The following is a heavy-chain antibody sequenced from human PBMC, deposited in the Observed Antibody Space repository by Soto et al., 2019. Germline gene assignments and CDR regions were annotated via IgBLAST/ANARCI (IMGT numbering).Heavy chain of an antibody. J-gene: IGHJ6*02. CDR3: AGGSNYYYFAMDV. CDR2: INHSGSA. CDR1: GGSFSSSY. Sequence: PSETLSLTCAVYGGSFSSSYWSWIRQPPGKGLEWIGEINHSGSANYNPSLKSRVTISVDTSKNRFSLRLSSVTATDTAVYYCAGGSNYYYFAMDVWGQGTTVTVSS. V-gene: IGHV4-34*01.